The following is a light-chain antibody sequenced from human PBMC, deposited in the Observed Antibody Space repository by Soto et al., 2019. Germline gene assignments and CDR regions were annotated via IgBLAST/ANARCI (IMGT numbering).Light chain of an antibody. CDR1: QSISSW. CDR2: KAS. Sequence: DIQMTQSPSTLSASVGDRVTITCRASQSISSWLAWYQQKPGKAPKLLIYKASSLKSGVPSRFSGSGSGTEFTLTISSLQPDDFATYYCQQYNSYSPYTFGQGTKLAIK. CDR3: QQYNSYSPYT. J-gene: IGKJ2*01. V-gene: IGKV1-5*03.